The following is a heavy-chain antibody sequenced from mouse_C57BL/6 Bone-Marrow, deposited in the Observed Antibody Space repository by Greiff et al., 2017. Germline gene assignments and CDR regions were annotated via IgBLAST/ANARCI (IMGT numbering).Heavy chain of an antibody. V-gene: IGHV1-59*01. CDR1: GYTFTSYW. D-gene: IGHD2-3*01. CDR2: IDPSDSYT. J-gene: IGHJ3*01. CDR3: ASSYAGYSWFAY. Sequence: QVQLKQPGAELVRPGTSVKLSCKASGYTFTSYWMHWVKQRPGQGLEWIGVIDPSDSYTNYNQKFKGKATLTVDTSSSTAYMQLSSLTSEDSAVYYCASSYAGYSWFAYWGQGTLVTVSA.